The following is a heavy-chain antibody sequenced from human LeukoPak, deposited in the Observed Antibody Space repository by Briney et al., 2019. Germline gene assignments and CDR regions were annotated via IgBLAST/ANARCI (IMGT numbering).Heavy chain of an antibody. Sequence: GASVKVSCKASGYTFTGYYMHWVRQAPGQGLEWMGWINPNSGGTNYAQKFQGRVTMTRDTSISTAYMEPSRLRSDDTAVYYCARDMGSGYGVYYYYYMTSGAKGPRSPSP. D-gene: IGHD5-12*01. J-gene: IGHJ6*03. CDR1: GYTFTGYY. CDR2: INPNSGGT. CDR3: ARDMGSGYGVYYYYYMTS. V-gene: IGHV1-2*02.